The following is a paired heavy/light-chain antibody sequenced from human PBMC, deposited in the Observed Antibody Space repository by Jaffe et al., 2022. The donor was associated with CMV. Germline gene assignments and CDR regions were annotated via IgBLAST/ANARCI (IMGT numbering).Heavy chain of an antibody. CDR2: INAGNGNT. CDR1: GYTFTSYA. CDR3: ARDGSRVGYYYDSSGSLD. V-gene: IGHV1-3*01. J-gene: IGHJ4*02. Sequence: QVQLVQSGAEVKKPGASVKVSCKASGYTFTSYAMHWVRQAPGQRLEWMGWINAGNGNTKYSQKFQGRVTITRDTSASTAYMELSSLRSEDTAVYYCARDGSRVGYYYDSSGSLDWGQGTLVTVSS. D-gene: IGHD3-22*01.
Light chain of an antibody. Sequence: QLVLTQSPSASASLGASVKLTCTLSSGHSSYAIAWHQQQPEKGPRYLMKLNSDGSHSKGDGIPDRFSGSSSGAERYLTISSLQSEDEADYYCQTWGTGIPWVFGGGTKLTVL. CDR1: SGHSSYA. V-gene: IGLV4-69*01. CDR2: LNSDGSH. CDR3: QTWGTGIPWV. J-gene: IGLJ3*02.